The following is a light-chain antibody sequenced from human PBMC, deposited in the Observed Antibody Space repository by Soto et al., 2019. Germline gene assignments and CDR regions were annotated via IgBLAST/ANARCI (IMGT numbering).Light chain of an antibody. CDR3: QQTSSTPLT. CDR2: GAS. Sequence: DIQMTKVPSSMSANVGDRVAITCLASQSVNYYLNWYQQKPGKAPKLLIYGASSLQSGVPSRFSGSGSGTDFTLSITSLQPEDFATYYCQQTSSTPLTFGGGTKVDIK. J-gene: IGKJ4*01. CDR1: QSVNYY. V-gene: IGKV1-39*01.